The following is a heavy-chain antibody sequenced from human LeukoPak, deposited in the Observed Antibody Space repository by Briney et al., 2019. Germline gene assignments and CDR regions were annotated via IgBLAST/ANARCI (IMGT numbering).Heavy chain of an antibody. Sequence: GGSLRLSCAASGFTFSNYAIHWVRQAPGKGLEWVSVISYDGTNKYYADSVKGRFTISRGNSKNTLYLQMNSLKTEDTALYYCARQMATILDGILDYWGQGTLVTVSS. J-gene: IGHJ4*02. V-gene: IGHV3-30*04. CDR3: ARQMATILDGILDY. CDR2: ISYDGTNK. CDR1: GFTFSNYA. D-gene: IGHD5-24*01.